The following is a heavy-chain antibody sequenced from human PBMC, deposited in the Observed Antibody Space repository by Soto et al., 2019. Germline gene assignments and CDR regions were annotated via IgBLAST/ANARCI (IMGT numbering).Heavy chain of an antibody. CDR3: ARDVRGGPLQLEGFDY. D-gene: IGHD6-13*01. Sequence: EVQLVESGGGLVQPGRSLRLSCAASGFTFDDYAMHWVRQAPGKGLEWVSGISWNSGSIGYADSVKGRFTISRDNAKNSLYLQMNSLRAEDTAVYYCARDVRGGPLQLEGFDYWGQGTLVTVSS. CDR1: GFTFDDYA. J-gene: IGHJ4*02. V-gene: IGHV3-9*01. CDR2: ISWNSGSI.